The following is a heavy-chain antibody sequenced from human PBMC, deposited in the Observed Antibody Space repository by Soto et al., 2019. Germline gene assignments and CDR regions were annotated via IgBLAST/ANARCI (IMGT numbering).Heavy chain of an antibody. CDR3: ARNMDYYYGRGSGNGHGV. D-gene: IGHD3-10*02. CDR1: GYTFTAYH. Sequence: QVQLVQSGAEVKEPGDSVRVSCEASGYTFTAYHIHWVRQAPGQGLEWMGWINPKFGDTTYAQDFQGRVSMTRDMSISTVYMELSRLTSDDTAICYCARNMDYYYGRGSGNGHGVWGQGTTVTVFS. V-gene: IGHV1-2*02. CDR2: INPKFGDT. J-gene: IGHJ6*02.